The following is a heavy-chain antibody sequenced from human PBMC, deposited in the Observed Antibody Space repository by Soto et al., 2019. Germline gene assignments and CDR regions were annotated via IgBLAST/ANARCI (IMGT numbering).Heavy chain of an antibody. J-gene: IGHJ6*02. V-gene: IGHV4-39*01. Sequence: QLQLQESGPGLVKPSETLSLSCTVSGGSISSKSFCWGWIRQPPGQGLEWIGSIDYSGNTYYNASLKSRVTISVDTSKNQLSLRLTSVTAADTGVYYCARRNRMAPAGKFYYYGMDVWGQGTTVIVSS. CDR3: ARRNRMAPAGKFYYYGMDV. CDR1: GGSISSKSFC. D-gene: IGHD6-13*01. CDR2: IDYSGNT.